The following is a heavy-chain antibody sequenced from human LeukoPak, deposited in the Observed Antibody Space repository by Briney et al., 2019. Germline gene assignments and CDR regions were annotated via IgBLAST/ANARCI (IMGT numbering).Heavy chain of an antibody. CDR2: IYYSGST. V-gene: IGHV4-39*01. CDR1: GGSISSSSYY. CDR3: ARGPVVAAQEGINLLLDY. J-gene: IGHJ4*02. D-gene: IGHD2-15*01. Sequence: SETLSLTCTVSGGSISSSSYYWGWIRQPPGKGLEWIGSIYYSGSTYYNPSLKSRVTISVDTSKNQFSLKLSSVTAADTAVYYCARGPVVAAQEGINLLLDYWGQGTLVTVSS.